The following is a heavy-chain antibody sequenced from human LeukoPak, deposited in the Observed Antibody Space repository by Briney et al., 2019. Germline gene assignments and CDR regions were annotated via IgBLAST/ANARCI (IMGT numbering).Heavy chain of an antibody. CDR3: ARGGLVGATDFDY. V-gene: IGHV4-39*07. D-gene: IGHD1-26*01. CDR2: IYTSGST. Sequence: PSETLSLTCTVSGGSISSSSYYWGWIRQPPGKGLEWIGRIYTSGSTNYNPSLKSRVTMSVDTSKNQFSLKLSSVTAADTAVYYCARGGLVGATDFDYWGQGTLVTVSS. J-gene: IGHJ4*02. CDR1: GGSISSSSYY.